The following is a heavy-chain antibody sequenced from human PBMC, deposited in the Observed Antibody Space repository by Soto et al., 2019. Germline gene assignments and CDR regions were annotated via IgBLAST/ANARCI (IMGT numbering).Heavy chain of an antibody. Sequence: EVQLLDSGGGLVQPGGSLRLSCAASGFTFINFAMRWDRQSPGKGLEWVSAISGNGGTTWYADSGRARFTTSRDNSNNTLYLQMNSLRAEDTAGYYCAKFGASGSYFQFDYWGQGIVGTVSS. CDR2: ISGNGGTT. CDR1: GFTFINFA. CDR3: AKFGASGSYFQFDY. D-gene: IGHD3-10*01. V-gene: IGHV3-23*01. J-gene: IGHJ4*02.